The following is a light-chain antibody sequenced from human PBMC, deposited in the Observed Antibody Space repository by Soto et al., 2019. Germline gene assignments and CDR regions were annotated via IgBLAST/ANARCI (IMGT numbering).Light chain of an antibody. CDR1: SGHSSYI. CDR3: ETWDNNILV. J-gene: IGLJ2*01. V-gene: IGLV4-60*02. Sequence: QLVLTQSSSASVSLGSSVKLTCTLSSGHSSYIIAWHQQQPGKAPRYLMKLEGSGSYNKGSGVPDRFSGSSSGADRYLTISILQFEDEADYYCETWDNNILVFGGGTKLTVL. CDR2: LEGSGSY.